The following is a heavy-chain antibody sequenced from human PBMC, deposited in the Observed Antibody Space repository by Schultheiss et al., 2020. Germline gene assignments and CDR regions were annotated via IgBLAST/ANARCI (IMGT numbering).Heavy chain of an antibody. CDR3: ARVYSSGWYWSYYYYYGMDV. D-gene: IGHD6-19*01. J-gene: IGHJ6*02. V-gene: IGHV3-33*01. CDR2: IWYDGSDK. Sequence: GGSLRLSCAASGFTFSSYGMHWVRQAPGKGLEWVAVIWYDGSDKYYADSVKGRFTISRDNAKNSLYLQMNSLRAGDTAVYYCARVYSSGWYWSYYYYYGMDVWGQGTTVTVSS. CDR1: GFTFSSYG.